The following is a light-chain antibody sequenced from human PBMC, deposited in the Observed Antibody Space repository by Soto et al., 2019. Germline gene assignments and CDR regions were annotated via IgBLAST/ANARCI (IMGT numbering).Light chain of an antibody. CDR1: ESVTRN. Sequence: EIVMTQSPATLSVSPGDRATLSCRASESVTRNLAWYQQKPGQAPRLLIYGASIRDTGIPVRFSGSGSGTDFTLTIASLESDDFAAYYCQKYNSAPLTFGAGTKVDIK. CDR3: QKYNSAPLT. V-gene: IGKV3-15*01. CDR2: GAS. J-gene: IGKJ3*01.